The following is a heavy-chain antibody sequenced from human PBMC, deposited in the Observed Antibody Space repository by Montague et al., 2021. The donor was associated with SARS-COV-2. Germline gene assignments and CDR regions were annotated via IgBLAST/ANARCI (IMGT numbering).Heavy chain of an antibody. Sequence: TLSLTCSVSGDSIGSGGFYCTWIRHLPGKGLEWLGNIYHSGSTYFNPSLKSRLTMSVDTSKQHFSLNLTSVTAADTAVYYCARGGVYDCAATSCTTTDAFEIWGQGTMVTVSS. CDR1: GDSIGSGGFY. D-gene: IGHD2-2*01. V-gene: IGHV4-31*03. CDR2: IYHSGST. J-gene: IGHJ3*02. CDR3: ARGGVYDCAATSCTTTDAFEI.